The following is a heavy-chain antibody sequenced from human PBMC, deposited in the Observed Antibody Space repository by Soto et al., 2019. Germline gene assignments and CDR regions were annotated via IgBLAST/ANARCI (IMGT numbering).Heavy chain of an antibody. V-gene: IGHV3-74*01. CDR2: INGDGSSI. J-gene: IGHJ5*02. CDR3: AREIIVVIGTIRWFDP. CDR1: GFTFTSHW. Sequence: EVQLVESGGGLVQPGGSLRLSCAASGFTFTSHWMHWVRHAPGKGPVLVSRINGDGSSISYADSVKGRFTISRDNAKNTLYLQMNSVRAEDTAVYYCAREIIVVIGTIRWFDPWGQGTLVTVSS. D-gene: IGHD2-15*01.